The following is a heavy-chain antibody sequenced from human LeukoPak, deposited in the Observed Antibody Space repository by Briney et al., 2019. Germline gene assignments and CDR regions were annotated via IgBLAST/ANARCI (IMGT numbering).Heavy chain of an antibody. CDR2: IKQDGSEK. CDR1: GFTFSTYW. J-gene: IGHJ4*02. CDR3: ATDLGSSRPNF. D-gene: IGHD6-13*01. V-gene: IGHV3-7*01. Sequence: GGSLRLSCAASGFTFSTYWMSWVRQAPGKGLEWVANIKQDGSEKYYVDSAKGRFTISRDNAKNSLYLQMNSLRAEDTAVYYCATDLGSSRPNFWGQGILVTVSS.